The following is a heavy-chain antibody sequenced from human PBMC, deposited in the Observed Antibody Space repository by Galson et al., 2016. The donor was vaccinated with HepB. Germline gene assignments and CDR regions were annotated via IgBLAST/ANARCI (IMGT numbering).Heavy chain of an antibody. CDR2: IKPNSGGT. Sequence: SVKVSCKASGYTFTGYFIHWVRQAPGQGLEWMGWIKPNSGGTNYGQKFQGRVTMTRDTSISAAYMELSRLRSDDPAVYYCVRGSRSSSWYLVDPYNWFDPWGQGTLVTVSS. CDR3: VRGSRSSSWYLVDPYNWFDP. CDR1: GYTFTGYF. V-gene: IGHV1-2*02. J-gene: IGHJ5*02. D-gene: IGHD6-13*01.